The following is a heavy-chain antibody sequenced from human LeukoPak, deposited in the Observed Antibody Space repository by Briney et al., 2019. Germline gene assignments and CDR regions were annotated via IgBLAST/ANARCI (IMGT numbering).Heavy chain of an antibody. CDR1: GFTFSSYA. V-gene: IGHV3-21*01. CDR3: ARDPDGSEAYFDY. J-gene: IGHJ4*02. CDR2: ISSSSSYI. Sequence: SGGSLRLSCAASGFTFSSYAMSWVRQAPGKGLEWVSSISSSSSYIYYADSVKGRFTISRDNAKNSLYLQMKSLRAEDTAVYYCARDPDGSEAYFDYWGQGTLVTVSS. D-gene: IGHD5-24*01.